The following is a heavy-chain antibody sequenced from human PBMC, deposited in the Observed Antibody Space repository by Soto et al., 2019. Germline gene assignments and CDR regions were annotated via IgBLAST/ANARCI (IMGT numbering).Heavy chain of an antibody. J-gene: IGHJ4*02. Sequence: KTSETLSLTCGVSGVFIASDAYYWGWILHHPGKGLEWIGYVSHRGNTYYNPSLKSRLTISLDTSKNQFYLHLTSVTAADTAVYYCARYRFTATWSKFDYWGQGTQVTVSS. D-gene: IGHD3-16*02. CDR1: GVFIASDAYY. V-gene: IGHV4-31*11. CDR2: VSHRGNT. CDR3: ARYRFTATWSKFDY.